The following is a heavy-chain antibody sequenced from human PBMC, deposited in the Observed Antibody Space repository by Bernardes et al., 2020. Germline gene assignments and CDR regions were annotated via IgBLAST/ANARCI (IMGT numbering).Heavy chain of an antibody. CDR2: IYYSGST. J-gene: IGHJ4*02. D-gene: IGHD3-22*01. V-gene: IGHV4-59*01. Sequence: SETLSLTCTVSGGSISSYYWSWIRQPPGKGLEWIGYIYYSGSTNYNPSLKSRVTISVDTSKNQFSLKLSSVTAADTAVYYCARGTEYYYDSSGSPSPWDYWGQGTLVTVSS. CDR3: ARGTEYYYDSSGSPSPWDY. CDR1: GGSISSYY.